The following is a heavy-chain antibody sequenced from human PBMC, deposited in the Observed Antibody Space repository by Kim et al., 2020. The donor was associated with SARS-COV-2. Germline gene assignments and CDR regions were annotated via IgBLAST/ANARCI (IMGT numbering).Heavy chain of an antibody. Sequence: GGSLRLSCAASGFTFTNHGMHWVRQATGKGLEWVSGIGTAGNTYYPDSVKGRFTISREDGKNSLYLQMNSLRAGDTAVYFCARDEVRGDGDFYFDLWGRGTLVTVSS. CDR2: IGTAGNT. CDR3: ARDEVRGDGDFYFDL. V-gene: IGHV3-13*04. D-gene: IGHD2-21*02. J-gene: IGHJ2*01. CDR1: GFTFTNHG.